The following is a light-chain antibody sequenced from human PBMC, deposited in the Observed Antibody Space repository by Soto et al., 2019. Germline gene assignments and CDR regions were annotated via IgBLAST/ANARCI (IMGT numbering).Light chain of an antibody. J-gene: IGKJ4*01. V-gene: IGKV3-20*01. Sequence: EIVLTQSAGPLSLSPGERATLSCRASQSVSSSYLAWYQQKPGQAPRLLIYGASSRATGIPDRFSGSVSGTDFTLSISRLEPEDFAVYYCHQYGSSPLTFGGGTKVVIK. CDR2: GAS. CDR3: HQYGSSPLT. CDR1: QSVSSSY.